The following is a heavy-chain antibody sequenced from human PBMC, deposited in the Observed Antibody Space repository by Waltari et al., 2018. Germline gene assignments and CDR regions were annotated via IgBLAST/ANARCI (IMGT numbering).Heavy chain of an antibody. J-gene: IGHJ4*02. V-gene: IGHV4-59*01. CDR3: ARARGYSGYDFDY. Sequence: QVQLQESGPGLVKPSETLSLTCTVSGGSISSYYWSWIRQPPGKGLEWIGYSYYSGSTNDNPSLRRRVTISVDTSKNQFSLKRSSVTAADTAVYYCARARGYSGYDFDYWGQGTLVNGS. CDR2: SYYSGST. CDR1: GGSISSYY. D-gene: IGHD5-12*01.